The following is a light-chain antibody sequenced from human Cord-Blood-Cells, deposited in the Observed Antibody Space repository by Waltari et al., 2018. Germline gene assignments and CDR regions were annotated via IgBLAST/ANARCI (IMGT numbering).Light chain of an antibody. CDR2: GAS. V-gene: IGKV3-20*01. Sequence: EIVLTQSPGTLPLSPGERATLSCRASQRVSSSYLAWYQQNPGQAPRLLIYGASSRATGIPARFSGSGSGTDFTLTISRLEPEDFAVYYCQQYGSSIFTFGPGTKVDIK. CDR1: QRVSSSY. CDR3: QQYGSSIFT. J-gene: IGKJ3*01.